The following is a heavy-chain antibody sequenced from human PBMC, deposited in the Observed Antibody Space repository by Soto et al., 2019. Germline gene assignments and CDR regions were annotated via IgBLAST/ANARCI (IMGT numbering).Heavy chain of an antibody. CDR1: GFTFNDHD. J-gene: IGHJ4*02. D-gene: IGHD3-3*01. CDR3: ARDGGRAYDLDY. CDR2: ICYDGSNK. V-gene: IGHV3-33*01. Sequence: QVQLVESGGGVVQPGRSLRLSCTASGFTFNDHDMHWVRQAPGKGLEWVAYICYDGSNKYYADSVRGRFTASRDNSKKTVLLQMNSLRAEDTAVYFCARDGGRAYDLDYWGQGTLVTVSS.